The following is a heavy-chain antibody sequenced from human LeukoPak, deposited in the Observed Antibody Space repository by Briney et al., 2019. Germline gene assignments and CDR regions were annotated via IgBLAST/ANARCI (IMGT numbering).Heavy chain of an antibody. Sequence: PGGSLRLSCVGSGFTFSNAWMNWVRQAPGKGLEWVSYISSSGSTIYYADSVKGRFTISRDNAKNSLYLQMNSLRAEDTAVYYCARGRSTTMIVVVITPFDYWGQGTLVTVSS. D-gene: IGHD3-22*01. CDR1: GFTFSNAW. CDR3: ARGRSTTMIVVVITPFDY. V-gene: IGHV3-48*04. J-gene: IGHJ4*02. CDR2: ISSSGSTI.